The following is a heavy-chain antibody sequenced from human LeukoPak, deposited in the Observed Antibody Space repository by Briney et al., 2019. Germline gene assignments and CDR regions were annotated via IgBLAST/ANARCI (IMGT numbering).Heavy chain of an antibody. Sequence: GXTLRLSCADSGVTFSIYWRHWVRQAPGEGLVWVSNLNSHGTITPYPDSVQGRFTISRDNAKNTLYLQMNNLGVEDTGIYYCAKENASPDLWGQGTLVTVSS. CDR1: GVTFSIYW. J-gene: IGHJ4*02. V-gene: IGHV3-74*01. CDR3: AKENASPDL. CDR2: LNSHGTIT. D-gene: IGHD3/OR15-3a*01.